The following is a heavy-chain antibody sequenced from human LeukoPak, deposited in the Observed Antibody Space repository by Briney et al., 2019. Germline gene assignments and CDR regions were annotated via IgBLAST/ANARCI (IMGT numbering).Heavy chain of an antibody. CDR2: IRNDGTIK. Sequence: PGGSLRLSCAASGFTFRTYGMHWVRQAPGKGLEWVAFIRNDGTIKYYADSVKGRFTISRDNSKSKLYLQMNSLRAEDTAVYYCAKTGSSSWGYFDYWGQGTLVTVSS. CDR1: GFTFRTYG. V-gene: IGHV3-30*02. D-gene: IGHD6-13*01. CDR3: AKTGSSSWGYFDY. J-gene: IGHJ4*02.